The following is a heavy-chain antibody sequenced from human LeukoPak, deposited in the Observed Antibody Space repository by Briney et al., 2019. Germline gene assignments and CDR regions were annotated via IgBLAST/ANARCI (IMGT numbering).Heavy chain of an antibody. J-gene: IGHJ2*01. Sequence: GESLKISCKGSGYSFTSYWISWVRQMPGKGLEWMGRIDPSDSYTNYSPSFQGHVTISADKSISTACLQWSSLKASDTAMYYCARSTYYDILTGYYKRWYFDLWGRGTLVTVSS. CDR1: GYSFTSYW. V-gene: IGHV5-10-1*01. D-gene: IGHD3-9*01. CDR2: IDPSDSYT. CDR3: ARSTYYDILTGYYKRWYFDL.